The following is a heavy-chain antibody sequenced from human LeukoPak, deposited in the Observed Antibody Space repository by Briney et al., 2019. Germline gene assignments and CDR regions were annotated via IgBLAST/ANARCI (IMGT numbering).Heavy chain of an antibody. CDR1: GFTFSTYA. D-gene: IGHD3-3*01. CDR3: AKDRGYDFWSGYYQYYYYGMDV. CDR2: ISGSGDST. J-gene: IGHJ6*02. V-gene: IGHV3-23*01. Sequence: GGSLRLSCAASGFTFSTYAVNWVRQAPGKGLEWVSTISGSGDSTYYADSVKGRFTISRDNSKDTLYLQMNSLRAEDTAVYYCAKDRGYDFWSGYYQYYYYGMDVWGQGTTVTVSS.